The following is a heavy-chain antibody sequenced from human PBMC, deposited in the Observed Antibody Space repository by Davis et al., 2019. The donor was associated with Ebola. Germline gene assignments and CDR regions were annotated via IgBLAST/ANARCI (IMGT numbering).Heavy chain of an antibody. Sequence: GESLKISCAASGFTFSDYYMSWIRQAPGKGLEWVSYISSSSYTNYADSVKGRFTISRDNAKNSLYLQMNSLRAEDTAVYYCARARRIVGATYFDYWGQGTLVTVSS. CDR1: GFTFSDYY. J-gene: IGHJ4*02. V-gene: IGHV3-11*06. D-gene: IGHD1-26*01. CDR2: ISSSSYT. CDR3: ARARRIVGATYFDY.